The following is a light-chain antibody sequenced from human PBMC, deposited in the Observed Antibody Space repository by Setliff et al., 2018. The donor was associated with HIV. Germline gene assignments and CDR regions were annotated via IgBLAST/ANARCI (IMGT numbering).Light chain of an antibody. CDR3: CSYTSSDTVV. CDR1: TSDIGAYSF. Sequence: SALAQPASVSGSPGQSITISCSGTTSDIGAYSFVSWYQQHPGKAPKLMIYEVSNRPSGVSNRLSGSKSGSTASLTISGLQAEDEGDYYCCSYTSSDTVVFGTGTKVTVL. J-gene: IGLJ1*01. V-gene: IGLV2-14*01. CDR2: EVS.